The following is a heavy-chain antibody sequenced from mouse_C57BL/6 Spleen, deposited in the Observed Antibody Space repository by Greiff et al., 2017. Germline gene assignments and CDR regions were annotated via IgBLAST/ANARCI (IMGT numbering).Heavy chain of an antibody. V-gene: IGHV1-64*01. CDR2: IHPNSGST. Sequence: QVQLQQPGAELVKPGASVKLSCKASGYTFTSYWMHWVKQRPGQGLEWIGMIHPNSGSTNYNEKFKSKATLTVDKSSSTAYMQLSSLTSEDSAVYYRARAGTVVAGPYYAMDYWGQGTSVTVSS. CDR1: GYTFTSYW. D-gene: IGHD1-1*01. J-gene: IGHJ4*01. CDR3: ARAGTVVAGPYYAMDY.